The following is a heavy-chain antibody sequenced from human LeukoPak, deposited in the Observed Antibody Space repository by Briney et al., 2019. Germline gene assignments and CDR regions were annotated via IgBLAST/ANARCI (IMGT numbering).Heavy chain of an antibody. V-gene: IGHV5-51*01. CDR1: GYSFTSYW. J-gene: IGHJ4*02. Sequence: GESLKISCQGSGYSFTSYWIAWMRQMPGQGLELMGIIYPGDSDTEYSPSFQGQVTISADKSISTAYLQWSSLKASDTAIYYCSRHDRKEDYNFRVLDYWGQGTMVTVSS. D-gene: IGHD4/OR15-4a*01. CDR3: SRHDRKEDYNFRVLDY. CDR2: IYPGDSDT.